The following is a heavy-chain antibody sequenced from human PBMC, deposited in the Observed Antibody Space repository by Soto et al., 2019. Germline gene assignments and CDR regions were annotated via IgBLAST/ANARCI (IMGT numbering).Heavy chain of an antibody. V-gene: IGHV1-18*01. CDR2: ISAYNGNT. Sequence: GASVKVSCKASGYTFTSYGISWVRQAPGQGLEWMGWISAYNGNTNYAQKLQGRVTMTTDTSTSTAYMELRSLRSDDTAVYYCARDDGIAVAGTPSKNWGQGTLVTVS. J-gene: IGHJ4*02. CDR1: GYTFTSYG. D-gene: IGHD6-19*01. CDR3: ARDDGIAVAGTPSKN.